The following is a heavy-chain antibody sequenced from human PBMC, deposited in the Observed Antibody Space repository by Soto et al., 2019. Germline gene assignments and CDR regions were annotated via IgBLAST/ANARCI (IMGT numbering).Heavy chain of an antibody. Sequence: EVQLVESGGGLVQPGGSLRLSCAASGFIVSSNYMSWVRQAPGKGLEWVSVIYTSGSTYYADSVKGRFTISRDNSKNIAYRQMNSLIAEDTAVYYCARGDGALDVWGQGTLVTVS. CDR1: GFIVSSNY. V-gene: IGHV3-66*01. CDR2: IYTSGST. CDR3: ARGDGALDV. D-gene: IGHD3-10*01. J-gene: IGHJ3*01.